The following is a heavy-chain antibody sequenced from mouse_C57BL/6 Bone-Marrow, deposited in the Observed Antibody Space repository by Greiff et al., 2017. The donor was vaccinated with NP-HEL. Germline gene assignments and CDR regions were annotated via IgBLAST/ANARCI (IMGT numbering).Heavy chain of an antibody. Sequence: QVQLQQPGAELVKPGASVKMSCKASGYTFTSYWITWVKQRPGQGLEWIGDIYPGSGSTNYNEKFKSKATLTVDTSSSTAYMQLSSLTSEDSAVYYCARCPYYYGSDDYWGQGTTLTVSS. D-gene: IGHD1-1*01. CDR1: GYTFTSYW. CDR3: ARCPYYYGSDDY. V-gene: IGHV1-55*01. J-gene: IGHJ2*01. CDR2: IYPGSGST.